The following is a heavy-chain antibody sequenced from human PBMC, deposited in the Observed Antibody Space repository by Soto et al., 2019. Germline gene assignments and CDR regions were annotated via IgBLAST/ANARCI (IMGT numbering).Heavy chain of an antibody. D-gene: IGHD2-2*02. CDR1: GGTFSGYT. J-gene: IGHJ6*02. CDR2: IIPISGTA. Sequence: ASVKVSCKPSGGTFSGYTLTWVRQAPGQGLQWMGGIIPISGTANYAQKFQGRVRITADKFTSTVYMELSSLTSEDTAVYYCARDRGHCSSTTCYTNFYGMDVWGQGTTVTV. CDR3: ARDRGHCSSTTCYTNFYGMDV. V-gene: IGHV1-69*06.